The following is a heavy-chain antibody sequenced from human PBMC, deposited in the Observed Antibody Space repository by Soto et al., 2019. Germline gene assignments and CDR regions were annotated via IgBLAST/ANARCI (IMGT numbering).Heavy chain of an antibody. CDR3: AKEAWGYCSGGTCYSFDY. Sequence: QVQLVETGGGVVQPGKSLRLSCAASGFTFSNYGMHWVRQAPGKGLEWVAVMSYDGSKKYYADSVKGRFTISRDNSKNTLYLHINSLRAEDTAVYYCAKEAWGYCSGGTCYSFDYWGQGILVTVSS. J-gene: IGHJ4*02. V-gene: IGHV3-30*18. CDR2: MSYDGSKK. CDR1: GFTFSNYG. D-gene: IGHD2-15*01.